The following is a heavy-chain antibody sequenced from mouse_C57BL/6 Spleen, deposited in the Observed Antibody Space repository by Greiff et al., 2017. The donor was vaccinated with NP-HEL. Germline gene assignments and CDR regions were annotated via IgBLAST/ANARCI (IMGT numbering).Heavy chain of an antibody. V-gene: IGHV1-50*01. Sequence: QVQLQQPGAELVKPGASVKLSCKASGYTFTSYWMQWVKQRPGQGLEWIGEIDPSDSYTNYNQKFKGKATLTVDTSSSTAYMQLSSLTSEDSAVYYCARGTAQATFFAYWGKGTLVTVSA. J-gene: IGHJ3*01. D-gene: IGHD3-2*02. CDR2: IDPSDSYT. CDR1: GYTFTSYW. CDR3: ARGTAQATFFAY.